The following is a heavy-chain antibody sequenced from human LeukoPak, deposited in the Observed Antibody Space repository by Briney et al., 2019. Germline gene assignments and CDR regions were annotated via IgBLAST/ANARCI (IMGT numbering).Heavy chain of an antibody. D-gene: IGHD1-26*01. V-gene: IGHV3-21*01. Sequence: GGSLRLSCAASGFTFSSYSMNWVRQAPGKGLEWVSSISSSSSYIYYADSVKGRFTFSRDNAKNSLYLQMNSLRAEDTAVYYCARDLIVGAIGFAYWGQGTLVTVSS. CDR1: GFTFSSYS. J-gene: IGHJ4*02. CDR3: ARDLIVGAIGFAY. CDR2: ISSSSSYI.